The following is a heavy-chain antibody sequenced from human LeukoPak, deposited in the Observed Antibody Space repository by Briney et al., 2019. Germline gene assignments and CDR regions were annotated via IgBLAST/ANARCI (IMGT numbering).Heavy chain of an antibody. CDR2: ISAYNGNT. CDR1: GYTFTSYG. CDR3: ARIPYYDILTAPSDAFGI. Sequence: ASVKVSCKASGYTFTSYGISWVRQAPGQGLEWMGWISAYNGNTNYAQKLQGRVTMTTDTSTSTAYMELRSLRSDDTAVYYCARIPYYDILTAPSDAFGIWGQGTMVTVSS. D-gene: IGHD3-9*01. V-gene: IGHV1-18*01. J-gene: IGHJ3*02.